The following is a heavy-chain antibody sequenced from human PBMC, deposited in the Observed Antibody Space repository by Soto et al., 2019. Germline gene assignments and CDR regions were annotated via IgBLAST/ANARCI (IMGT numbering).Heavy chain of an antibody. V-gene: IGHV3-11*06. CDR1: GFTFSDYY. CDR2: ISSSTFYT. J-gene: IGHJ4*02. Sequence: QVQLVESGGGLVKPGGSLRLSCAASGFTFSDYYMSWIRQAPGKGLEWVSYISSSTFYTNYADSVKGRFTISRDNAKNSLYLQMNSLRAEDTAVYYCATDDSSVLEYFDYWGQGILVTVSS. D-gene: IGHD3-22*01. CDR3: ATDDSSVLEYFDY.